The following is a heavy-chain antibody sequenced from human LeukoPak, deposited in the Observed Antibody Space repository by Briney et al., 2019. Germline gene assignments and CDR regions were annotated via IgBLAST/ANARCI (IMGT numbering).Heavy chain of an antibody. CDR3: AREGGFYRPLDY. Sequence: QSSETLSLTCGVSGSSVSSTNWWTWIRQPPGKGLEWIGEVHLDGRTNFNPSLKSRLTMSVDLSENHVSLKLTSVTAADTAVYYCAREGGFYRPLDYSGQGTLVTVSS. V-gene: IGHV4-4*02. D-gene: IGHD6-25*01. J-gene: IGHJ4*02. CDR1: GSSVSSTNW. CDR2: VHLDGRT.